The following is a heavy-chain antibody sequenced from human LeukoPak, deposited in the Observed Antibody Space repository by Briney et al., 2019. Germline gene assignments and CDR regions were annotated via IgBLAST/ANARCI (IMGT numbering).Heavy chain of an antibody. CDR2: INHSGST. V-gene: IGHV4-34*01. CDR3: ARGGIAGTRYFGL. J-gene: IGHJ2*01. Sequence: SETLSLTCAVYGGSFSGYYWSWIRQPPGKGLEWIGEINHSGSTNYNPSLKSRVTISVDTSKNQFSLKLSSVTAADTAVYYCARGGIAGTRYFGLWGRGTLVTVSS. D-gene: IGHD1-7*01. CDR1: GGSFSGYY.